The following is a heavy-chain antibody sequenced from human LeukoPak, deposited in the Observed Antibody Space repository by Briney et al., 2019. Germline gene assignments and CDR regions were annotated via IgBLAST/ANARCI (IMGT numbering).Heavy chain of an antibody. Sequence: PGGSLRLSCVASGFTFNTYWMSWLRQAPGKGLEWVASIKQDGSDKYYVDSVKGRFTISKDNARNSLYLQMNSLRVEDTAVYYCAREDHSTYIYSCQGTLVTVSS. J-gene: IGHJ4*02. D-gene: IGHD1-14*01. CDR2: IKQDGSDK. CDR3: AREDHSTYIY. V-gene: IGHV3-7*01. CDR1: GFTFNTYW.